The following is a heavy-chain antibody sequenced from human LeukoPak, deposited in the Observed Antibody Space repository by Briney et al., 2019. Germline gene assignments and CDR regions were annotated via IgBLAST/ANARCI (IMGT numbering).Heavy chain of an antibody. J-gene: IGHJ6*02. CDR2: INHNGNVN. CDR3: ARGGGLDV. CDR1: GFTFTNAW. Sequence: GGSLRLSCAASGFTFTNAWMNWARQAPGKGLEWVASINHNGNVNYYVDSVKGRFTISRDNAKNSLYLQMSNLRAEDTAVYFCARGGGLDVWGQGATVTVSS. V-gene: IGHV3-7*03. D-gene: IGHD3-16*01.